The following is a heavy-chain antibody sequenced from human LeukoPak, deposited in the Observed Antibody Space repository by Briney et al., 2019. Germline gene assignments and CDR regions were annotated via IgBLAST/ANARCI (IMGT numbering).Heavy chain of an antibody. Sequence: QPGGSLRLSCAASGSYWMHWVHQAPGKGLVWVSHINSDGSWTSYADSVKGRFTISKDNAKNTVYLQMNNLRAEDTAVYYCVSFYETYWGWGTLVTVSS. V-gene: IGHV3-74*01. D-gene: IGHD2/OR15-2a*01. CDR3: VSFYETY. J-gene: IGHJ4*02. CDR1: GSYW. CDR2: INSDGSWT.